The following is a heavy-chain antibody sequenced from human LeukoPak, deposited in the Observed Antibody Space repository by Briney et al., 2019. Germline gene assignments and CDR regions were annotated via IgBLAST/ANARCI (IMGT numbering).Heavy chain of an antibody. CDR2: IYWDDVR. Sequence: SGPTLVNPTPTLTLTCTFSGFSLSTAGVAVAWIRQPPGKALECLAPIYWDDVRRYSPSLKNRVTITKDTSKNQVVLTMTNMDPVDTAKYYCPPTVGQGVRTYNWFDSWGPGTLVTVSS. D-gene: IGHD1-1*01. CDR3: PPTVGQGVRTYNWFDS. CDR1: GFSLSTAGVA. J-gene: IGHJ5*01. V-gene: IGHV2-5*02.